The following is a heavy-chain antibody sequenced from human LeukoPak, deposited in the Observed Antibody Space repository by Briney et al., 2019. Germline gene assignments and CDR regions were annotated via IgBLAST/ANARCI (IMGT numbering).Heavy chain of an antibody. D-gene: IGHD2-2*01. Sequence: SQTLSLTGAISGDSVSSNSAAWNWIRQTPSRGLEWLGRTYYRSKWYNDYAVSVKSRITINPDTSKNQFSLQLNSVTPEDTAVYYCASGYCSSTSCRDAFDTWGQGTMVTVSS. J-gene: IGHJ3*02. V-gene: IGHV6-1*01. CDR3: ASGYCSSTSCRDAFDT. CDR2: TYYRSKWYN. CDR1: GDSVSSNSAA.